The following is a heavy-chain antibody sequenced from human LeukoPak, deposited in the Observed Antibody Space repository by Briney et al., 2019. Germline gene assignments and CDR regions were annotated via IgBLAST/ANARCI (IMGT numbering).Heavy chain of an antibody. D-gene: IGHD6-19*01. CDR3: ARAAVAEADWFDP. V-gene: IGHV1-8*01. CDR1: GYTFTSYD. J-gene: IGHJ5*02. CDR2: MNPNSGNT. Sequence: GASVKVSCKASGYTFTSYDINWVRQATGQGLGWMGWMNPNSGNTGYAQKFQGRVTMTRNTSISTAYMELSSLRSEDTAVYYCARAAVAEADWFDPWGQGTLVTVSS.